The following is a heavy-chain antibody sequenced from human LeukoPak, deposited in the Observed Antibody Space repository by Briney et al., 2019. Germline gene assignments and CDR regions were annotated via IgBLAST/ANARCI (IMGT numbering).Heavy chain of an antibody. V-gene: IGHV4-4*07. CDR3: ARDIGYCSSATCLSFDY. J-gene: IGHJ4*02. Sequence: SETLSLTCTVSGGSISSYYWSWIRQPAGKGLEWIGRIYTSGSTNYNPSLKSRVTMSVDTSKNQFSLKLSSVTAADTAVYHCARDIGYCSSATCLSFDYWGQGTLVTVSS. D-gene: IGHD2-2*01. CDR1: GGSISSYY. CDR2: IYTSGST.